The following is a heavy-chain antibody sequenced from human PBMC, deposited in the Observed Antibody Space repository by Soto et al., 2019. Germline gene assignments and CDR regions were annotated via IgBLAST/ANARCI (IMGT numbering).Heavy chain of an antibody. D-gene: IGHD1-26*01. J-gene: IGHJ4*02. CDR3: AREFIVGG. CDR1: GYTFTSYA. CDR2: INAGSGDT. Sequence: QVQLVQSGAEVKKPGASVKVSCKASGYTFTSYAMHWVRQAPGQRLEWMGWINAGSGDTKYSQKFQGRGTITRDKSASTAYMELSSLRSEDTAVYYWAREFIVGGWGQGTLVTVSS. V-gene: IGHV1-3*01.